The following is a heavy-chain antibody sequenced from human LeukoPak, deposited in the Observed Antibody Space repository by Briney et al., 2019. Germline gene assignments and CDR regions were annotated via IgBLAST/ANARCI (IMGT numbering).Heavy chain of an antibody. J-gene: IGHJ3*02. D-gene: IGHD6-6*01. CDR3: ARWVVSLVAFDM. Sequence: SETLSLTATVASGSMSDHYWSWIRQPPGKGLEWIGFIDYSGSTKYNPSLKSRVTISVDTSKNQFFLKMTSLTAAGTAVYYCARWVVSLVAFDMWGQGTMVTVSS. CDR2: IDYSGST. V-gene: IGHV4-59*11. CDR1: SGSMSDHY.